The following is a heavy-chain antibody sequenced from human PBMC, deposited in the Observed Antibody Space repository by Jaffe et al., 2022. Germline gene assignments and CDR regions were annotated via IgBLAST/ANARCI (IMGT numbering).Heavy chain of an antibody. Sequence: QVQVVESGGGGVQPGGSLRLSCAASGFIFSSYAMHWVRQAPGKGLEWVATIRIDGTNKYYADFVKGRFTISRDNSKNTLYLQMNSLRAEDTAVYYCAKDHNIWTNYFDYWGQGTLVTVSS. CDR1: GFIFSSYA. D-gene: IGHD1-1*01. CDR2: IRIDGTNK. J-gene: IGHJ4*02. V-gene: IGHV3-30*02. CDR3: AKDHNIWTNYFDY.